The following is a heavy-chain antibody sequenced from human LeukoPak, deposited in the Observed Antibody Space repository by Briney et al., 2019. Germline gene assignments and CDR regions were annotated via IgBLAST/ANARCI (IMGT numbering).Heavy chain of an antibody. CDR1: GYSFTSYW. V-gene: IGHV5-51*01. Sequence: GESLKISCKGSGYSFTSYWIGWVRQMPGKGLEWMGIIYPGDSDTRYSPSFQGQVTILADKSISTAYLQWSSLKALDTAMYYCARTRITIFGVVIISDKFDPWGQGTLVTVSS. CDR3: ARTRITIFGVVIISDKFDP. D-gene: IGHD3-3*01. J-gene: IGHJ5*02. CDR2: IYPGDSDT.